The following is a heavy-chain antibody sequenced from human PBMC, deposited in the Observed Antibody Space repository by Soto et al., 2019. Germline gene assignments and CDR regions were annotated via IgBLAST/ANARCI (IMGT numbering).Heavy chain of an antibody. CDR2: ISGSGGST. D-gene: IGHD3-10*01. CDR1: GFTFSSYA. CDR3: ARGVNYYGSGSYLILSYYMDV. J-gene: IGHJ6*03. Sequence: GGSLRLSCAASGFTFSSYAMSWVRQAPGKGLEWVSAISGSGGSTYYADSVKGRFTISRDNSKNTLYLQMNSLRAEDTAVYYCARGVNYYGSGSYLILSYYMDVWGKGTTVTVSS. V-gene: IGHV3-23*01.